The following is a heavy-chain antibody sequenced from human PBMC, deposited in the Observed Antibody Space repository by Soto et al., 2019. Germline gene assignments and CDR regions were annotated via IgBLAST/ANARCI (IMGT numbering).Heavy chain of an antibody. Sequence: AQTLSCAASGFASGSDGIRCVRQAPGKGLEWVAVISNDGGKQYYAASVKGRFTISRDNSKNILYLQMNNLRAEDTAVYYCAGPAATELHVWG. CDR3: AGPAATELHV. CDR1: GFASGSDG. V-gene: IGHV3-30*03. J-gene: IGHJ3*01. D-gene: IGHD2-15*01. CDR2: ISNDGGKQ.